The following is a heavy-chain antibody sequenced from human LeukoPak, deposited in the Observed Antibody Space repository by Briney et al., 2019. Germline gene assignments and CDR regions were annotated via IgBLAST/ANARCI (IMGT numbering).Heavy chain of an antibody. CDR1: GYSFTNYW. V-gene: IGHV5-51*01. D-gene: IGHD2-15*01. Sequence: GESLKISCKGSGYSFTNYWIGWVRQMPGKGLEWMGVIYPADSDTRYRPSFQGQVTTSADKSISTTYLQWSSLKASDTALYYCVRRGGPRYCSGGSCYYDYWGQGTLVTVSS. J-gene: IGHJ4*02. CDR3: VRRGGPRYCSGGSCYYDY. CDR2: IYPADSDT.